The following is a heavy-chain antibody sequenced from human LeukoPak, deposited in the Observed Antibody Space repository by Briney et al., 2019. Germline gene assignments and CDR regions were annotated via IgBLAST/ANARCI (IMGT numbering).Heavy chain of an antibody. V-gene: IGHV4-34*01. Sequence: SETLSLTCAVYGGSFSGYYWSWIRQPPGKGLEWIGEINHSGSTNYNPSLKSRVTISVDTSKNQFSLKLSSVTAADTAVYYCARGLGDYWGQGTLVTVSS. CDR1: GGSFSGYY. D-gene: IGHD3-10*01. J-gene: IGHJ4*02. CDR2: INHSGST. CDR3: ARGLGDY.